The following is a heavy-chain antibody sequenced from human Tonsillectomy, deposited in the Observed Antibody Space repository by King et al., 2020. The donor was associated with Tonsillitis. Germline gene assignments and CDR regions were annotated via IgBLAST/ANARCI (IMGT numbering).Heavy chain of an antibody. J-gene: IGHJ5*02. V-gene: IGHV3-48*02. CDR3: ARGGGGYCSSTSCSPYNWFDP. Sequence: VQLVESGGGSVQPGGSLRLSCAASGFTFSSYSMNWVRQAPGKGLEWVSYISSSSSIYYADFVKGRFTISRDNAKNSLYLQMNSLRDADTAVYYCARGGGGYCSSTSCSPYNWFDPWGQGTLVTVSS. CDR1: GFTFSSYS. D-gene: IGHD2-2*01. CDR2: ISSSSSI.